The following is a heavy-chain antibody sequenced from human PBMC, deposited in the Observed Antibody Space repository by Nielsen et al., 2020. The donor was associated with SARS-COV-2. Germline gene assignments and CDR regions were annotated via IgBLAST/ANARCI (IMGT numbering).Heavy chain of an antibody. J-gene: IGHJ4*02. CDR3: AREWDDYESSAYDL. Sequence: ASVKVSCKASGGTFSSYAISWVRQAPGQGLEWMGWISAYNGNTNYAQKLQGRVTMTTDTSTSTAYMELRSLRSDDTAVYYCAREWDDYESSAYDLWGQGTPVSVSA. V-gene: IGHV1-18*01. CDR2: ISAYNGNT. CDR1: GGTFSSYA. D-gene: IGHD3-22*01.